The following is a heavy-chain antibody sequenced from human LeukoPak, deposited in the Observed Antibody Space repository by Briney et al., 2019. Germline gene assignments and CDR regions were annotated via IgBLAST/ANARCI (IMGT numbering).Heavy chain of an antibody. CDR2: IDHSGST. CDR3: ARDVHQQQRGPDS. J-gene: IGHJ4*02. Sequence: PSETLSLTCAVYGGSFSGYYWTWIRQPPGKGLEWIGKIDHSGSTNYDSSLKSRVSISVDTSKNQFSLKLTSVTAADTAVYYCARDVHQQQRGPDSWGQGTLVTVSS. D-gene: IGHD6-13*01. V-gene: IGHV4-34*01. CDR1: GGSFSGYY.